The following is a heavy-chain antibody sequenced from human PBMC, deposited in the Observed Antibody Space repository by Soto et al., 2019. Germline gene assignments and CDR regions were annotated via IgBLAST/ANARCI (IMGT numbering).Heavy chain of an antibody. CDR1: GYPFTDLY. CDR2: IDPRSGAS. CDR3: ARDYYGPLEY. V-gene: IGHV1-2*02. D-gene: IGHD3-10*01. J-gene: IGHJ4*02. Sequence: ASVKVSCKPSGYPFTDLYIHWVRQAPGLGLEWMGWIDPRSGASRKTQRFQGRFTMTRDTSTNTVYMELRSLRSDDTAVYFCARDYYGPLEYWGQGTLVTVSS.